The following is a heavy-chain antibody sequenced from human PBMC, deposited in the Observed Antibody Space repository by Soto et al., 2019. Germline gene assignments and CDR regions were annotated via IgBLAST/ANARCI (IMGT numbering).Heavy chain of an antibody. CDR1: GFTFNNYW. D-gene: IGHD5-18*01. Sequence: AXESLRLSCAASGFTFNNYWMHWVRQAPGKGLVWVSRINSDGSDTTYADSVKGRFTISRDSAKSTLYLQMNSLRAEDTAVYYCARDGDYSDGYDFDYWGQGTLVTVSS. J-gene: IGHJ4*02. CDR3: ARDGDYSDGYDFDY. CDR2: INSDGSDT. V-gene: IGHV3-74*01.